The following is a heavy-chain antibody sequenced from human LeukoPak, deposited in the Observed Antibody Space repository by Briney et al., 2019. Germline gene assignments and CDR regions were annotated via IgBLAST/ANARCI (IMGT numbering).Heavy chain of an antibody. Sequence: SETLSLTCAVYGGSFSRYYWTWIRQPPGKGLEWIGEINHSGSANYNPSLKSRVTISVDASKNQFSLKVRSVTPADTAVYYCARGPGQFVRTPPRDWFDPWGQGTLVTVSS. J-gene: IGHJ5*02. V-gene: IGHV4-34*01. CDR1: GGSFSRYY. CDR2: INHSGSA. CDR3: ARGPGQFVRTPPRDWFDP. D-gene: IGHD6-6*01.